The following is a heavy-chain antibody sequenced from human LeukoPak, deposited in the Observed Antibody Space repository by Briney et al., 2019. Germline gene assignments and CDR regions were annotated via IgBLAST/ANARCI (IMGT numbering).Heavy chain of an antibody. CDR3: ARGLLTYYYDSSCPYNWFDP. CDR2: INHSGST. CDR1: GGSFSGYY. Sequence: PSETLSLTCAVYGGSFSGYYWSWIRQPPGKGLEWIGEINHSGSTNYNPSLKSRVTISVDTSKNQFSLKLSSVTAADTAVYYCARGLLTYYYDSSCPYNWFDPWGQGTLVTVSS. V-gene: IGHV4-34*01. D-gene: IGHD3-22*01. J-gene: IGHJ5*02.